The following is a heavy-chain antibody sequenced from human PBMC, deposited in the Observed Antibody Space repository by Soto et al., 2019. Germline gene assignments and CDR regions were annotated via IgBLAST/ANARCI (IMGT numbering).Heavy chain of an antibody. J-gene: IGHJ6*02. D-gene: IGHD3-10*01. CDR1: GIPVSSNY. CDR3: ARDGPYYYASRMDV. V-gene: IGHV3-53*04. CDR2: LHSGGDT. Sequence: EVPRVESGGGLVQPGGSLRLSCAASGIPVSSNYMTWVRQAPGKWLEWVSVLHSGGDTYYANSVKGRFTISRHDSTNTLFLQMNSLTAEDTAVYYCARDGPYYYASRMDVWCQGTTVTGSS.